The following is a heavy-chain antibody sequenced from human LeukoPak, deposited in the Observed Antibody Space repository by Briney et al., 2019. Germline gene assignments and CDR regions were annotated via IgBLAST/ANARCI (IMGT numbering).Heavy chain of an antibody. CDR1: GGSSSSYL. Sequence: PSETLSLTCSASGGSSSSYLWSWIRQPPGKGLEWIGYIYYSGSTNYNPSLKSRVTISVDTSKNQFSLKLNSVTAADTAVYYCASGNNYFDYWGQGTLVTVAS. V-gene: IGHV4-59*01. J-gene: IGHJ4*02. D-gene: IGHD1/OR15-1a*01. CDR2: IYYSGST. CDR3: ASGNNYFDY.